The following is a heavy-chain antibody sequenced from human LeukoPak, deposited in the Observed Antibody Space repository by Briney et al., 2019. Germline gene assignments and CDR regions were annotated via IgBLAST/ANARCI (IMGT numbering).Heavy chain of an antibody. J-gene: IGHJ5*02. CDR3: TSHAAFDP. CDR2: IKSKNVGGTT. Sequence: NTGRSLRLSCAASGFTYNNAWMNWVRQAPGKGLEWAGRIKSKNVGGTTDYAAPVKGRFTISRDDSKNTVYLQMNSLKIEDTAVYYCTSHAAFDPWGQGTLVTVSS. V-gene: IGHV3-15*01. CDR1: GFTYNNAW.